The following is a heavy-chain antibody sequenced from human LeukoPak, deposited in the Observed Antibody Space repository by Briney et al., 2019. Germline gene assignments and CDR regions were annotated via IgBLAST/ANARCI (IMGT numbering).Heavy chain of an antibody. CDR1: GFTFDDYG. CDR3: ARDLPYENFDY. Sequence: GGSLRLSCAASGFTFDDYGMSWVRQAPGKGLEWVSGINWNGGSTGYADSVKGRFTISRDNAKNSLYLQMNSLRAEDTAVYYCARDLPYENFDYWGQGTLVTVSS. J-gene: IGHJ4*02. CDR2: INWNGGST. D-gene: IGHD2-8*01. V-gene: IGHV3-20*04.